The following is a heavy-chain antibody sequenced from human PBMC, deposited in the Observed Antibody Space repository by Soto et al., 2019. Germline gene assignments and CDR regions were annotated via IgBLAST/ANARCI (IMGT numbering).Heavy chain of an antibody. CDR2: IYHSGST. D-gene: IGHD2-2*01. Sequence: SETLSLTCAVSGGSISSGGYSWSWIRQPPGKGLEWIGYIYHSGSTYYNPSLKSRVTISVDRSKNQFSLKLSSVTAADTAVYYCARGSCSSTSCYYFDYWGQGTLVTVSS. CDR3: ARGSCSSTSCYYFDY. CDR1: GGSISSGGYS. V-gene: IGHV4-30-2*01. J-gene: IGHJ4*02.